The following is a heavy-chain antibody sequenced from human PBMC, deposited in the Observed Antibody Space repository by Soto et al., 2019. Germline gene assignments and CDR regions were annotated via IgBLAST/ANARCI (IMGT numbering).Heavy chain of an antibody. CDR1: GYTFTGYY. J-gene: IGHJ3*02. V-gene: IGHV1-2*02. CDR2: INPNSGGT. CDR3: ARGASADTAIKVSAFDI. Sequence: ASVKVSCKASGYTFTGYYMHWVRRAPGQGLEWMGWINPNSGGTNYAQKFQGRVTMTRDTSISTAYMELSRLRSDDTAVYYCARGASADTAIKVSAFDIWGQGTMVTVSS. D-gene: IGHD5-18*01.